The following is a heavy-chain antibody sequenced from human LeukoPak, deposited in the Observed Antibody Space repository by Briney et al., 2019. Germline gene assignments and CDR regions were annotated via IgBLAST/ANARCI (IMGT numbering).Heavy chain of an antibody. Sequence: GGSLRLSCAASGFTFSSYWMSWVRQAPGKGLEWVANIKQDGSEKYYVDSVKGRFTISRDNSKNTLYLQMNSLRAEDTAVYYCAKHPLGGPYFDYWGQGTLVTVSS. V-gene: IGHV3-7*03. CDR3: AKHPLGGPYFDY. CDR1: GFTFSSYW. CDR2: IKQDGSEK. J-gene: IGHJ4*02.